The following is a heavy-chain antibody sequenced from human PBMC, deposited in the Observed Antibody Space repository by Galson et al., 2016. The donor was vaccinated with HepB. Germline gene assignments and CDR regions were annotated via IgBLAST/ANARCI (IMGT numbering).Heavy chain of an antibody. CDR1: GFTFSSYG. Sequence: SLRLSCAASGFTFSSYGMHWVRQAPGKGLEWVAVIWYDGSNKYYADSVKGRFTISRDNSKNTLYLQMNSLRAEDKAVYYCARGVDYGDYGLYAFDIWGQGTMVTVSS. D-gene: IGHD4-17*01. V-gene: IGHV3-33*01. CDR2: IWYDGSNK. CDR3: ARGVDYGDYGLYAFDI. J-gene: IGHJ3*02.